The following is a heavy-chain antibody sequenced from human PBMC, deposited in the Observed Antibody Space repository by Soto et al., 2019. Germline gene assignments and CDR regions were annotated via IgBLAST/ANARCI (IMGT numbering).Heavy chain of an antibody. D-gene: IGHD4-4*01. CDR1: GGSISSYY. Sequence: SSETLSLTCTVSGGSISSYYWSWIRQPPGKGPEWIGNIHYSGSTNYNPSLKSRVTISVDTSKNQFSLRLSSVTAAETAVYYCARHSYYSNPLRFDPWGQGTLVTVSS. V-gene: IGHV4-59*08. CDR2: IHYSGST. CDR3: ARHSYYSNPLRFDP. J-gene: IGHJ5*02.